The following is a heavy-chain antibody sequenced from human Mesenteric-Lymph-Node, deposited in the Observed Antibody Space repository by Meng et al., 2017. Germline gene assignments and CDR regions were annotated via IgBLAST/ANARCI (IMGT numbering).Heavy chain of an antibody. CDR2: INPSGGST. CDR1: GYTLTELS. CDR3: ARDWGSVAGLYWFDP. J-gene: IGHJ5*02. Sequence: ASVKVSCKVSGYTLTELSMHWVRQAPGQGLEWMGIINPSGGSTSYAQKFQGRVTMTRDTSTSTVYMELSSLRSEDTAVYYCARDWGSVAGLYWFDPWGQGTLVTVSS. V-gene: IGHV1-46*01. D-gene: IGHD6-19*01.